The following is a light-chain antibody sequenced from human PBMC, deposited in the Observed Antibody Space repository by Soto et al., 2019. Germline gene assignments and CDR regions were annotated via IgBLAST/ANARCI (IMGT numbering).Light chain of an antibody. CDR3: AAWDDSLNGVV. CDR2: SNN. J-gene: IGLJ2*01. V-gene: IGLV1-47*02. CDR1: SSNIGSNY. Sequence: QSVLAQPPSASGTPGQRVTISCSGSSSNIGSNYVYWYQQLAGTAPKLLIYSNNQRPSGVPDRFSGSKSGTSASLAISGLRSEDEADYYCAAWDDSLNGVVFGGGTKVTVL.